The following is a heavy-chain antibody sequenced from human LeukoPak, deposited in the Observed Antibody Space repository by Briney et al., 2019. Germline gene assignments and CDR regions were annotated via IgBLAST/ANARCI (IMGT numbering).Heavy chain of an antibody. CDR2: IYSGGST. D-gene: IGHD3-3*01. CDR3: ASHVLRFLEWFSLDY. CDR1: GFTVSSNY. V-gene: IGHV3-66*02. J-gene: IGHJ4*02. Sequence: GGSLRLSCAASGFTVSSNYMSWDRQAPGKGLEWVSVIYSGGSTYYADSVKGRFTISRDNSKNTLYLQMNSLRAEDTAVYYCASHVLRFLEWFSLDYWGQGTLVTVSS.